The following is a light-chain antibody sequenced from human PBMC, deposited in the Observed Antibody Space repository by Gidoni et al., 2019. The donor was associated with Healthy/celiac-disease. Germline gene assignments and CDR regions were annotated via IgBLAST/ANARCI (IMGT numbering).Light chain of an antibody. CDR3: QQSYSTLTWT. J-gene: IGKJ1*01. CDR2: AAS. V-gene: IGKV1-39*01. CDR1: QSISSY. Sequence: DIQMTQSPSPLSASVGDRVTITCRASQSISSYLNWYQQKPGKAPKLLIYAASSLQSGVPSSLSGSESGKDFTLTISSLQPKDFATYYCQQSYSTLTWTFGQGTKVEIK.